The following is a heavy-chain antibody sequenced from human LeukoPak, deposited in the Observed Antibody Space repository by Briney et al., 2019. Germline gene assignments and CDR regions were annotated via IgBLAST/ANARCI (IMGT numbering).Heavy chain of an antibody. J-gene: IGHJ4*02. D-gene: IGHD3-3*01. CDR3: ARYYDFWSGYYQYFDY. CDR1: GGSFSGYY. CDR2: INHSGST. Sequence: SETLSLTCAVYGGSFSGYYWSWIRQPPGKGLEWIGEINHSGSTNYNPSLKSRVTISVDTSKNQFSLKLSSVTAADTAVYYCARYYDFWSGYYQYFDYWGQGTLVTVSS. V-gene: IGHV4-34*01.